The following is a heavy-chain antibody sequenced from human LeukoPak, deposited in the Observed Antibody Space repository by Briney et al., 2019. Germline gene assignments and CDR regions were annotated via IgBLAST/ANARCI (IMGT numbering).Heavy chain of an antibody. Sequence: GGSLRLSCAASGFTFSTYSINWVRQAPGKGLEWVAVISYDGSDKYYADSVKGRFTISRDNSKNTLYLQMNSLRAEDTAVYFCAKGLTYGHRNWFDPWGQGTLVAVSS. J-gene: IGHJ5*02. CDR1: GFTFSTYS. CDR2: ISYDGSDK. D-gene: IGHD3-16*01. CDR3: AKGLTYGHRNWFDP. V-gene: IGHV3-30*18.